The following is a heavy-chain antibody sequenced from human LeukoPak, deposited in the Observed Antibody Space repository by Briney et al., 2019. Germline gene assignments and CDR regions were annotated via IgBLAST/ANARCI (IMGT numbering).Heavy chain of an antibody. J-gene: IGHJ4*02. CDR3: ANSVVG. D-gene: IGHD2-15*01. CDR2: IGATTGNT. Sequence: GGSLRLSCAASGFTIRSYGMSWVRQAPGKGLEWVSGIGATTGNTYYAASVKGRVTISRDTSKNTLYLQMNSLRAEDTAIYYCANSVVGGGQGTLVTVSS. V-gene: IGHV3-23*01. CDR1: GFTIRSYG.